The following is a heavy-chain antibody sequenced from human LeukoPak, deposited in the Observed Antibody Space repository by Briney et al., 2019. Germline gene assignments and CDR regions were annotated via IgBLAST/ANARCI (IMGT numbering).Heavy chain of an antibody. D-gene: IGHD5-24*01. Sequence: SQTLSLTCAVSGGSISSGGYSWSWIRQPPGKGLEWIAYIYYSGTTYYNPPLKSRVTMSVDTSKSQFSLKLRSVTAADTAVYYCASRLNYSIRRGDAFDIWGQGTLVTVSS. CDR3: ASRLNYSIRRGDAFDI. CDR2: IYYSGTT. CDR1: GGSISSGGYS. J-gene: IGHJ3*02. V-gene: IGHV4-30-4*07.